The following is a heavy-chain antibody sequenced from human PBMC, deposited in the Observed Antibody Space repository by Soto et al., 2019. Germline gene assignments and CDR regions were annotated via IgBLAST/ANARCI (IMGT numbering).Heavy chain of an antibody. CDR3: GRIGYYVKLSGPPGDDKDV. CDR1: GFSLSTSGMC. D-gene: IGHD3-22*01. CDR2: IDWDDDK. Sequence: GSGPTLVNPTQTLTLTCTFSGFSLSTSGMCVSWIRQPPGKALEWLARIDWDDDKYYSTSLKTRLTISKDTSKNQVVLTMTNMDPVDTATYFCGRIGYYVKLSGPPGDDKDVWGKGTTVTVS. V-gene: IGHV2-70*11. J-gene: IGHJ6*03.